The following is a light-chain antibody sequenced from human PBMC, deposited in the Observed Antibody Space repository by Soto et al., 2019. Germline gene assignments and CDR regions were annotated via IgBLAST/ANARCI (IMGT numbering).Light chain of an antibody. V-gene: IGKV1-5*01. J-gene: IGKJ1*01. CDR1: QSISNW. Sequence: DIPMTQSPSTLSASVGDRVTITCRASQSISNWLAWYQQKPGKAPKLLIYDASSLEGGVPSRFSGSGSGTEFTLTISSLQPDDFATYYCQQYNTYPWTFGQGTKVEIK. CDR3: QQYNTYPWT. CDR2: DAS.